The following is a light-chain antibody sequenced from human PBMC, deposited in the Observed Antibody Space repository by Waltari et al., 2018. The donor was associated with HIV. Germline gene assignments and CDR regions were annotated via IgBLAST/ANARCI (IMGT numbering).Light chain of an antibody. V-gene: IGLV2-14*01. CDR3: SSYTSSSTVV. CDR1: TSDVGGYNY. Sequence: QSSLTQPASVSGSPGQSITISCTGTTSDVGGYNYVSWYQQHPGKAPKLMIYEVSNRPSGVSNRFSGPKSGNTASLTISGLQAEVEADYYCSSYTSSSTVVFGGGTKLTVL. CDR2: EVS. J-gene: IGLJ2*01.